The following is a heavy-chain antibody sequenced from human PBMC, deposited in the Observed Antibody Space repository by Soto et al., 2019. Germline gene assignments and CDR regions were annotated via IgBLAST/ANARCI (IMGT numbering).Heavy chain of an antibody. CDR1: GFTFISYA. CDR3: AKDPQYCSGGSCYGVRGMDV. J-gene: IGHJ6*02. Sequence: GGSLRLSCAASGFTFISYAMSWVLQAPWKGLEWVSAISGSGGSTYYADSVKGRFTISRDNSKNTLYLQMNSLRAEDTAVYYCAKDPQYCSGGSCYGVRGMDVWGQGTTVTVSS. D-gene: IGHD2-15*01. V-gene: IGHV3-23*01. CDR2: ISGSGGST.